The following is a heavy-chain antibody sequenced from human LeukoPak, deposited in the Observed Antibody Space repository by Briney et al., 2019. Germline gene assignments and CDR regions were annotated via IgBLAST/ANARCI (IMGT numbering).Heavy chain of an antibody. J-gene: IGHJ1*01. D-gene: IGHD3-16*02. CDR1: GFTFNSYS. V-gene: IGHV3-21*01. CDR2: ISSSSSYI. CDR3: ARDLGYDYVWGSYRYKYFQH. Sequence: GGSLRLSCAASGFTFNSYSMNWVRQAPGKGLEWVSSISSSSSYIYYADSVKGRFTISRDNAKNSLYLQMNSLRAEDTAVYYCARDLGYDYVWGSYRYKYFQHWGQGTLVTVSS.